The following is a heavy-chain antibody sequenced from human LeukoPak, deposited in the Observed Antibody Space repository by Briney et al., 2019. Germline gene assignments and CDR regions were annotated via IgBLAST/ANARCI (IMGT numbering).Heavy chain of an antibody. CDR3: ARRIAVTETQVFEY. V-gene: IGHV3-48*02. J-gene: IGHJ4*02. CDR1: GFTFSTYS. D-gene: IGHD4-11*01. CDR2: ISGSSSHI. Sequence: PGGSLRLSCAASGFTFSTYSMHWVRQAPGKGLEWLSSISGSSSHIFYADSVKGRFTISRDNAKNSLYLQMNSLTDEDTAVYYCARRIAVTETQVFEYWGQGTLVTVSS.